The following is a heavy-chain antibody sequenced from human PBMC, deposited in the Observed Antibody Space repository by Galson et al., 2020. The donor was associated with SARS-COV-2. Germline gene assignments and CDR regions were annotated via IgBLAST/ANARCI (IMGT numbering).Heavy chain of an antibody. CDR2: INSDGSST. V-gene: IGHV3-74*01. CDR1: GFTFSSYW. Sequence: TGGSLRLSCAVSGFTFSSYWMHWVRQGPGKGLVWVSRINSDGSSTSYADSVKGRFTISRDNAKNTLYLQMNSLRADDTAVYYCVLLAVADPGDYWGQGTLVTGSS. CDR3: VLLAVADPGDY. J-gene: IGHJ4*02. D-gene: IGHD6-19*01.